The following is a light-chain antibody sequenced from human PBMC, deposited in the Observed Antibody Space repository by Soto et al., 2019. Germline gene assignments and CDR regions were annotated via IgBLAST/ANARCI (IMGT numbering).Light chain of an antibody. CDR3: SSYTRSSTWV. V-gene: IGLV2-14*01. Sequence: QSVLTQPASVSGSPGQSITISCTGTSSDVGGYNYVSWYQQHPGKAPKLMIYEVSNRPSGVSNRFSGSKSGNTASLTISGLQAEDEADYYCSSYTRSSTWVFGGGTKLPVL. CDR2: EVS. J-gene: IGLJ3*02. CDR1: SSDVGGYNY.